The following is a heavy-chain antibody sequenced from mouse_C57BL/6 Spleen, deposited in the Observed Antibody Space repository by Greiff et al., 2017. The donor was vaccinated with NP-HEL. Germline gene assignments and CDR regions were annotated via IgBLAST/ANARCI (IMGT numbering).Heavy chain of an antibody. CDR2: IHPNSGST. Sequence: QVQLQQPGAELVKPGASVKLSCKASGYTFTSYWMHWVKQRPGQGLEWIGMIHPNSGSTNYNEKFKSKATLTVDKSSSTAYMQLSSLTSEDSAVYDCARGDYGSSPYYAMDYWGQGTSVTVSS. CDR1: GYTFTSYW. J-gene: IGHJ4*01. D-gene: IGHD1-1*01. V-gene: IGHV1-64*01. CDR3: ARGDYGSSPYYAMDY.